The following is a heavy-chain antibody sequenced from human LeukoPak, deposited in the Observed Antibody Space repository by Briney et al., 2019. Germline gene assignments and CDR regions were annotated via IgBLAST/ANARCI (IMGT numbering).Heavy chain of an antibody. V-gene: IGHV3-74*01. D-gene: IGHD2-21*02. CDR1: GFTFSSYW. CDR2: INSDGSST. J-gene: IGHJ3*02. CDR3: AQNCGGDCYDAFDI. Sequence: GGSLRLSCAASGFTFSSYWMHWVRQAPGKGLVWVSRINSDGSSTSYADSVKGRFTISRDNSKNTLYLQMNSLRAEDTAVYYCAQNCGGDCYDAFDIWGQGTMVTVSS.